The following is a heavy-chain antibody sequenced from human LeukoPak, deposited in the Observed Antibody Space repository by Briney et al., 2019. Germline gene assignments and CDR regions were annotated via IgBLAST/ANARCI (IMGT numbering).Heavy chain of an antibody. J-gene: IGHJ4*02. CDR3: ARVIAKKEVVVIPLHVDS. D-gene: IGHD3-3*01. Sequence: ASVKVSCKATGYTLTTYGISWVRQAPGQGLEWLGWISGYTAHTNYVQRLQGRVTMTTDTSTNTAYMELRSLRSDDTAVYYCARVIAKKEVVVIPLHVDSWGKGTLVTVSS. V-gene: IGHV1-18*01. CDR1: GYTLTTYG. CDR2: ISGYTAHT.